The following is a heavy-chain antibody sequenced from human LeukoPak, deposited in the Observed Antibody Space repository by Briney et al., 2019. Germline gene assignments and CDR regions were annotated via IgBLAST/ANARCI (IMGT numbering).Heavy chain of an antibody. CDR3: AAPYGPGAFDI. CDR1: GFTFTSSA. J-gene: IGHJ3*02. V-gene: IGHV1-58*01. CDR2: IVVGSGNT. Sequence: EASVKVSCKASGFTFTSSAVQWVRQAREQRLEWIGWIVVGSGNTNYAQKFQERVTITRDMSTSTAYMELSSLRSEDTAVYYCAAPYGPGAFDIWGQGTMVTVSS. D-gene: IGHD4-17*01.